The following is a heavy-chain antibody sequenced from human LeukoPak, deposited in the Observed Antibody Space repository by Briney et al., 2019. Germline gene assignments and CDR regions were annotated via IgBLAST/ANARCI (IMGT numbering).Heavy chain of an antibody. J-gene: IGHJ4*02. D-gene: IGHD6-13*01. CDR3: ASSSWSDWVDF. V-gene: IGHV3-21*01. Sequence: QPGGSLRLSCAASGFTFSNYAMSWVRQAPGKGLEWVSSISSSGSYIFYADSVKGRFTISRDNAKNSLYLQMNSLRAEDTAVYYCASSSWSDWVDFWGQGTLVTVSS. CDR1: GFTFSNYA. CDR2: ISSSGSYI.